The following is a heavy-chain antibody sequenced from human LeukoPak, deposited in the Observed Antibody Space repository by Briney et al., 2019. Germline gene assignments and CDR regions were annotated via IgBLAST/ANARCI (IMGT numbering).Heavy chain of an antibody. CDR3: AKETYSSGWYPYFDY. V-gene: IGHV3-23*01. J-gene: IGHJ4*02. D-gene: IGHD6-19*01. CDR2: ISGSGGST. CDR1: GFTFSSYA. Sequence: GGSLRLSCVASGFTFSSYAMSWVRQAPGKGLEWVSGISGSGGSTYYADSVKGRFTISRDNSKNTLFLQMNGLRAEDTAVYYCAKETYSSGWYPYFDYWGQRTLVTVSS.